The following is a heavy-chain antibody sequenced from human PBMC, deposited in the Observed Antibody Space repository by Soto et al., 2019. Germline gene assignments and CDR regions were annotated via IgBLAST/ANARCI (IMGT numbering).Heavy chain of an antibody. CDR2: IYYSGST. D-gene: IGHD6-13*01. CDR3: ARGMYGYSSLRVAFDI. V-gene: IGHV4-59*01. CDR1: GGSISSYY. J-gene: IGHJ3*02. Sequence: LSLTCTVSGGSISSYYWSWIRQPPGKGLEWIGYIYYSGSTNYNPSLKSRVTISVDTSKNQFSLKLSSVTAADTAVYYCARGMYGYSSLRVAFDIWGQGTMVTVS.